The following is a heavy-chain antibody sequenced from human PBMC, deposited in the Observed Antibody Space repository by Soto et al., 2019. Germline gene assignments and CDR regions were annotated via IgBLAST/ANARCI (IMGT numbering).Heavy chain of an antibody. J-gene: IGHJ4*02. Sequence: SETLSLTCSVSGGSISSYYWSWIRQPPGNGVEWIWYIYYIVSTNYNPSLKSRVTISVDTSKNLFSLKLSSVTAADTAVYYCARMRYGDYFDYWGQGTLVTVSS. CDR3: ARMRYGDYFDY. V-gene: IGHV4-59*01. CDR2: IYYIVST. CDR1: GGSISSYY. D-gene: IGHD4-17*01.